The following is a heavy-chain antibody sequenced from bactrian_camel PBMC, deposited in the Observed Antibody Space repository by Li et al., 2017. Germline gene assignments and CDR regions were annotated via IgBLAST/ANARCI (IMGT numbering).Heavy chain of an antibody. Sequence: HVQLVESGEGSVQAGGSLRLSCAASGYTYSRYFMGWFRQAPGSECELVAALISDSSTYYSDSVKGRFTISRDSAKNTVYLQMNSLKPEDTATYYCAAGWVGYPARPVTDFLDSSGYQYWGRGTQVTVS. V-gene: IGHV3S53*01. CDR2: LISDSST. D-gene: IGHD3*01. CDR3: AAGWVGYPARPVTDFLDSSGYQY. J-gene: IGHJ4*01. CDR1: GYTYSRYF.